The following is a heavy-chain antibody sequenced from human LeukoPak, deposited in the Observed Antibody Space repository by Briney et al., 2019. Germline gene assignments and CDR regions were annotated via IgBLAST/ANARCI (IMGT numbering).Heavy chain of an antibody. CDR2: INTNTGNP. CDR3: ARRYSYGSDAFDI. J-gene: IGHJ3*02. V-gene: IGHV7-4-1*02. D-gene: IGHD5-18*01. CDR1: AYTFTSYA. Sequence: ASVKVSCEASAYTFTSYAMHWVRQAPGQGLEWMGWINTNTGNPTYVQGFTGRFVFSLDTSVSTAYLQISSLKAEDTAVYYCARRYSYGSDAFDIWGQGTMVTVSS.